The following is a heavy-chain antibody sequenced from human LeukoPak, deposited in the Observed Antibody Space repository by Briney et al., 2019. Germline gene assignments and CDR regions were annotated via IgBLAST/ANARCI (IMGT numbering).Heavy chain of an antibody. CDR1: GYTFTSYD. D-gene: IGHD7-27*01. CDR2: MNPNSGNT. J-gene: IGHJ3*02. Sequence: ASVKVSCKASGYTFTSYDINWVRQATGQGLEWMGWMNPNSGNTGYAQKFQGRVTTTRNTSISTAYMELSSLRSEDTAVYYCARTGWGSDAFDIWGQGTMVTVSS. V-gene: IGHV1-8*01. CDR3: ARTGWGSDAFDI.